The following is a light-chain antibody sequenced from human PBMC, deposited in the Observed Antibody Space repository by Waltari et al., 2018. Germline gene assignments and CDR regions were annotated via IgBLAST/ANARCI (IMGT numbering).Light chain of an antibody. CDR1: KSLLHSDRKTY. Sequence: DIVMTQTPLSLSVTPGQPASISCRSSKSLLHSDRKTYLSWFLQKAGQPPRLLIYDLFNRFPGVPDRFSGSGSGTDFTLRISRVEPEDVGVYYCMQSIQFPRTFGQGTKVDIK. J-gene: IGKJ1*01. CDR3: MQSIQFPRT. CDR2: DLF. V-gene: IGKV2D-29*01.